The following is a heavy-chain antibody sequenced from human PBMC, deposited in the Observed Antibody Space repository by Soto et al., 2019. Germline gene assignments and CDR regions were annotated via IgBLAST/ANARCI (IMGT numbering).Heavy chain of an antibody. CDR2: TYYRSKWYN. J-gene: IGHJ6*02. CDR3: ARMMATTGYYYYGMDV. V-gene: IGHV6-1*01. Sequence: SQPLSLTCAISGDSVSSNSAAWNWIRQSPSRGLEWLGRTYYRSKWYNDYAVSVKSRITINPDTSKNQFSLQLNSVTPEDTAVYYCARMMATTGYYYYGMDVWGQGTTVTVS. D-gene: IGHD5-12*01. CDR1: GDSVSSNSAA.